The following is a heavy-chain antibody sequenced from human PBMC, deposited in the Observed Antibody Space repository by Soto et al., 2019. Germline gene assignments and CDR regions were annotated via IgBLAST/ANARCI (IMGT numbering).Heavy chain of an antibody. CDR1: GGSISSGGYY. J-gene: IGHJ4*02. CDR2: IYYSGST. Sequence: QVQLQESGPGLVKPSQTLSLTCTVSGGSISSGGYYWSWIRQHPGKGLEWIGYIYYSGSTYYNPYLRGRVTISLDTSKNQFSLKLSSVTAADTAVYYCARDRGDDSSGSYYFDYWGQGTLVTVSS. V-gene: IGHV4-31*03. CDR3: ARDRGDDSSGSYYFDY. D-gene: IGHD3-22*01.